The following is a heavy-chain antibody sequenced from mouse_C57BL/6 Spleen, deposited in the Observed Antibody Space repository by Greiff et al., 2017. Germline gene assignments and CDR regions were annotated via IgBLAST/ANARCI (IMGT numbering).Heavy chain of an antibody. CDR2: IHPNSGST. D-gene: IGHD2-4*01. CDR1: GYTFTSYW. J-gene: IGHJ4*01. Sequence: QVQLQQPGAELVKPGASVKLSCKASGYTFTSYWMHWVKQRPGQGLEWIGMIHPNSGSTNYNEKFKSKATLTVDKSSSTAYMQLSSLTSEDSAVYYCAINYDYGVYAMDYWGQGTSVTVSS. CDR3: AINYDYGVYAMDY. V-gene: IGHV1-64*01.